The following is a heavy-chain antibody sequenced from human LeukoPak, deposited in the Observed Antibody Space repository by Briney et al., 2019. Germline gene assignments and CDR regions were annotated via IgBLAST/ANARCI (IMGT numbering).Heavy chain of an antibody. CDR2: IYYSGST. V-gene: IGHV4-59*12. Sequence: SETLSLTCTVSGGSISSYYWSWIRQPPGKGLEWIGYIYYSGSTNYNPSLKSRVTISVDTSKNQFSLKLSSVTAADTAVYYCARDSHSSSSRLHWFDPWGQGTLVTVSS. D-gene: IGHD6-6*01. CDR1: GGSISSYY. J-gene: IGHJ5*02. CDR3: ARDSHSSSSRLHWFDP.